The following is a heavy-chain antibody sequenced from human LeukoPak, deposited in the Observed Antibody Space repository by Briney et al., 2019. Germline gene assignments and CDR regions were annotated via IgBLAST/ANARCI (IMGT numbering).Heavy chain of an antibody. D-gene: IGHD6-6*01. CDR1: GFTVSNNY. CDR2: IYSGGAT. Sequence: PGGSLRLSCAASGFTVSNNYMRCVRQAPGKGLEWVSLIYSGGATFYADAVKGRFTISRDGSKNTLYLQMNSLRAEDTAVYYCARDPPAVAANTYGWGQGTLVTVSS. V-gene: IGHV3-66*01. CDR3: ARDPPAVAANTYG. J-gene: IGHJ4*02.